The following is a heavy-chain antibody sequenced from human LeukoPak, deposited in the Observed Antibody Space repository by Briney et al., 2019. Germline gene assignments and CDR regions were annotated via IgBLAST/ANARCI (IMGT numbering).Heavy chain of an antibody. CDR1: GGSISSYY. Sequence: PSETLSLTCTVSGGSISSYYWSSIRQPAGKGLEWIGRIYTSGSTNYNPSLKSRVTMSVDTSKNQFSLKLSSVTAADTAVYYCASSIAARPYYFDYWGQGTLVTVSS. CDR2: IYTSGST. V-gene: IGHV4-4*07. J-gene: IGHJ4*02. CDR3: ASSIAARPYYFDY. D-gene: IGHD6-6*01.